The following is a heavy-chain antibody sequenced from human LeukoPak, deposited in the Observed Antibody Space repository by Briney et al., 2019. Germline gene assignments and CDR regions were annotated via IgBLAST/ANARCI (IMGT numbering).Heavy chain of an antibody. CDR1: GFTFSSYG. J-gene: IGHJ6*02. Sequence: PGGSLRLSCAASGFTFSSYGMHWVRQAPGKGLEWVAVISYDGSNKYYADSVKGRFTISRDNSKNTLYLQMNSLRAEDTAVYYCARGMDMVRGVGLHYYYYSGMDVWGQGTTVIVPS. D-gene: IGHD3-10*01. CDR2: ISYDGSNK. CDR3: ARGMDMVRGVGLHYYYYSGMDV. V-gene: IGHV3-30*03.